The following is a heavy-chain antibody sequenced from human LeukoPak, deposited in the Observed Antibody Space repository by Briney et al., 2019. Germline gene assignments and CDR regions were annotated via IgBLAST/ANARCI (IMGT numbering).Heavy chain of an antibody. Sequence: GASVKVSCKVSGYTFSYYGISWVRQAPGQGLEWMGWINPNSGATNYAQKFQGRVTMTRDTSTSTAYMEVSRLTSDDTAVYYCARDSCSTSSCPFFAYWGQGTLVTVSS. CDR1: GYTFSYYG. CDR3: ARDSCSTSSCPFFAY. V-gene: IGHV1-2*02. CDR2: INPNSGAT. J-gene: IGHJ4*02. D-gene: IGHD2-2*01.